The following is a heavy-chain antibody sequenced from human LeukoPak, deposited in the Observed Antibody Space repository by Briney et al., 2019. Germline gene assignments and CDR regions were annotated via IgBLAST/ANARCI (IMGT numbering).Heavy chain of an antibody. Sequence: SETLSLTCTVSGYSISSGYYWGWIRQPPGKGLEWIGSIYHSGRTFYNPSLKSRVTISVDTSKNQFSLKLSSVTAADTAVYYCARMEIVVVVAVTRFSSWFDPWGQGTLVTVSS. CDR3: ARMEIVVVVAVTRFSSWFDP. CDR2: IYHSGRT. J-gene: IGHJ5*02. D-gene: IGHD2-15*01. V-gene: IGHV4-38-2*02. CDR1: GYSISSGYY.